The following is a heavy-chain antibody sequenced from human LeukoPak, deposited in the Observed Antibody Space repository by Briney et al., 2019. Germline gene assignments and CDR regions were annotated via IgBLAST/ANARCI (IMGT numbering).Heavy chain of an antibody. V-gene: IGHV1-18*01. Sequence: ASVKVSCKASGYPFTAYVIHWVRQAPGQRLEWMGWISTNNGNTNYAQKVQGRVTMTTDTSTSTAYMKLRSLRSDDTAVYYCARDPSDYYGSGSYDYWGQGTLVTVSS. CDR1: GYPFTAYV. CDR3: ARDPSDYYGSGSYDY. CDR2: ISTNNGNT. J-gene: IGHJ4*02. D-gene: IGHD3-10*01.